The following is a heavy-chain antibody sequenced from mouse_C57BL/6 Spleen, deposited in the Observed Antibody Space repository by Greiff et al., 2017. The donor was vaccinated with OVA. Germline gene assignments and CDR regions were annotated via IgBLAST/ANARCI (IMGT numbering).Heavy chain of an antibody. CDR3: ARGGLYGSSPWFAY. V-gene: IGHV1-66*01. D-gene: IGHD1-1*01. CDR2: IYPGSGNT. J-gene: IGHJ3*01. Sequence: VQLQQSGPELVKPGASVKISCKASGYSFTSYYIHWVKQRPGQGLEWIGWIYPGSGNTKYNEKFKGKATLTADTSSSTAYMQRSSLTSEDSAVYYCARGGLYGSSPWFAYWGQGTLGTVSA. CDR1: GYSFTSYY.